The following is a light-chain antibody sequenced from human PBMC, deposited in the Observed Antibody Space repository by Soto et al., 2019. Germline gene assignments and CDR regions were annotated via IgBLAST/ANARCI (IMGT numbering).Light chain of an antibody. Sequence: QSVLTQPPSASGTPGQRVTFSCSGSGSNIGSNAVNWYQQLPGTAPKLLIYSNTHRPSGGPDRFSNSKSGTSASLASSGLQAEDEADYYCSSYAISDNWVFGGGTKLTVL. J-gene: IGLJ3*02. CDR2: SNT. V-gene: IGLV1-44*01. CDR1: GSNIGSNA. CDR3: SSYAISDNWV.